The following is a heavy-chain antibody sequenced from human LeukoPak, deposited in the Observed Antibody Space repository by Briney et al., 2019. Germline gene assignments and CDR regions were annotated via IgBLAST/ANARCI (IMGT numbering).Heavy chain of an antibody. J-gene: IGHJ2*01. V-gene: IGHV4-34*01. CDR2: INHSGST. D-gene: IGHD6-13*01. CDR3: ARADSSSSIWLSNHWYFDL. CDR1: GGSFTIYY. Sequence: SETLSLTCTVSGGSFTIYYWSWIRQPAGKGLEWIGEINHSGSTNYNPSLKSRVTISVDTSKNQFSLKLSSVTAADTAVYYCARADSSSSIWLSNHWYFDLWGRGTLVTVSS.